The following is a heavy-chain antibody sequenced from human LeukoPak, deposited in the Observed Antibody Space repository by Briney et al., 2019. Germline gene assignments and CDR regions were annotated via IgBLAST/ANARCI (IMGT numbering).Heavy chain of an antibody. CDR3: ARDRIRQFPGGAFDI. D-gene: IGHD3-10*01. CDR2: IKQDGSEK. Sequence: PGGSLRLSCAASGFTFSSYWMSWVRQAPGKGLEWVANIKQDGSEKYYVDSVKGRSTNSRDNAKNSLYLQMNSLRAEDTAVYYCARDRIRQFPGGAFDIWGQGTMVTVSS. CDR1: GFTFSSYW. J-gene: IGHJ3*02. V-gene: IGHV3-7*01.